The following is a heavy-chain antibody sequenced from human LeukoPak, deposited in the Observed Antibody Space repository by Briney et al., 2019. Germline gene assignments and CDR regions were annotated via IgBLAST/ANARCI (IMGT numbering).Heavy chain of an antibody. CDR3: ARSRVAPIMVYAQNWFDP. CDR2: INPNSGGT. D-gene: IGHD2-8*01. CDR1: GYTFTGYY. J-gene: IGHJ5*02. V-gene: IGHV1-2*02. Sequence: ASVKVSCKASGYTFTGYYMHWVRQAPGQGLEWMGWINPNSGGTNYAQKFQGRVTMTRDTSISTAYMELSRLRSDDTAVYYCARSRVAPIMVYAQNWFDPWGQGTLVTVSS.